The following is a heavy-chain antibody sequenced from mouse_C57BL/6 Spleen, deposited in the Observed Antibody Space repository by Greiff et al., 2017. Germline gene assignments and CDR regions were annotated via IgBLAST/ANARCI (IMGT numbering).Heavy chain of an antibody. CDR1: GFTFSDYG. D-gene: IGHD2-1*01. Sequence: DVQLVESGGGLVKPGGSLKLSCAASGFTFSDYGMHWVRQAPEKGLEWVAYISSGSSTIYYADTVKGRFTISRDNAKNTLFLQMTSLRSEDTAMYYCARDGNYRYFDVWGTGTTVTVSS. CDR3: ARDGNYRYFDV. CDR2: ISSGSSTI. V-gene: IGHV5-17*01. J-gene: IGHJ1*03.